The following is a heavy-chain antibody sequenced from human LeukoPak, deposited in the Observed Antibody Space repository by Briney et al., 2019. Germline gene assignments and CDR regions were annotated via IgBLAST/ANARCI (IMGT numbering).Heavy chain of an antibody. CDR1: GFTFSSYS. J-gene: IGHJ4*02. V-gene: IGHV3-48*04. D-gene: IGHD5-24*01. Sequence: SGGSLRLSCAASGFTFSSYSMNWVRQAPGKGLEWVSYISSSSSTIYYADSVKGRFTISRDNAKNSLYLQMNTLRAEDTAVYYCARDSTRSGWLPPRHFDYWGQGTLVTVSS. CDR2: ISSSSSTI. CDR3: ARDSTRSGWLPPRHFDY.